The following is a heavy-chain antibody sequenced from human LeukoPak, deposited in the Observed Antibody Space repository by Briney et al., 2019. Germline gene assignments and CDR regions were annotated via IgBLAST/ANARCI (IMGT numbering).Heavy chain of an antibody. V-gene: IGHV3-23*01. CDR1: GFTFSSYA. J-gene: IGHJ4*02. CDR2: ISGSGGST. D-gene: IGHD3-22*01. Sequence: PGGSLRLSCAASGFTFSSYAMSWVRQAPGKGLEWVSAISGSGGSTYYADSVKGRFTISRDNSKNTLYLQMNSLRAEDTAVYYCASTSSYYYDSSNYWGQGTLVTVSS. CDR3: ASTSSYYYDSSNY.